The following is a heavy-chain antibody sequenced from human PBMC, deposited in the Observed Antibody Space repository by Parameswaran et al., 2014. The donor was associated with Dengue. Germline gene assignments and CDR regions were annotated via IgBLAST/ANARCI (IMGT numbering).Heavy chain of an antibody. J-gene: IGHJ6*02. D-gene: IGHD7-27*01. CDR2: ISGSGGTR. CDR3: AKEGPGEGQGGYYYYYGMDV. V-gene: IGHV3-23*01. Sequence: WIRQPPGKGLEWVSAISGSGGTRYYVDSVKGRFTISRDDSKNTLYLQMNSLRAEDTAVYYCAKEGPGEGQGGYYYYYGMDVWGQGTTVTVSS.